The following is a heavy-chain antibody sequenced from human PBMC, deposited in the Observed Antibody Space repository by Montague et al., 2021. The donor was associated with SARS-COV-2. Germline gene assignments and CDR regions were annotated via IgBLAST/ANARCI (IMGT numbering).Heavy chain of an antibody. CDR2: TYWDDDK. J-gene: IGHJ5*02. Sequence: PALVKPTQTLTLTCTFSGFSLSTTGVGVGWIRQPPGKALEWLALTYWDDDKRYRPSLKNRLAITKDTSKHQGVLTMTNMDPLDTATYYCAHRRDIYDCWSRYYTGPQYDAFGWFDPWGQGTLVTVSS. V-gene: IGHV2-5*02. D-gene: IGHD3-3*01. CDR1: GFSLSTTGVG. CDR3: AHRRDIYDCWSRYYTGPQYDAFGWFDP.